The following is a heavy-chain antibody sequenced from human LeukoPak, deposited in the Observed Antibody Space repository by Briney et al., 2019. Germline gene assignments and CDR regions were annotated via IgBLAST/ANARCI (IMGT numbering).Heavy chain of an antibody. Sequence: SETLSLTCAVYGGSFSGYYWSWIRQPPGKGLEWIGEINHSGSTNYNPSLKSRVTISVDTSKNQFSLKLSSVTAADTAVYYCVRDKVVGPTLLDYWGQGTLVTVSS. CDR2: INHSGST. V-gene: IGHV4-34*01. D-gene: IGHD1-26*01. J-gene: IGHJ4*02. CDR3: VRDKVVGPTLLDY. CDR1: GGSFSGYY.